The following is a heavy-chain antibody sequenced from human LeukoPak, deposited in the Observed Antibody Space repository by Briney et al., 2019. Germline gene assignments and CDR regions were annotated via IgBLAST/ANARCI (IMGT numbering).Heavy chain of an antibody. CDR3: ARERSLITMVRGVKTFDP. CDR1: GGSFSGYY. D-gene: IGHD3-10*01. J-gene: IGHJ5*02. Sequence: SETLSLTCAVYGGSFSGYYWSWIRQPPGKGLEWIGEINHSGSTNYNPSLKSRVTIPVDMSKNQFSLKLNSVTATDTAVYYCARERSLITMVRGVKTFDPWGQGTLVTVSS. V-gene: IGHV4-34*01. CDR2: INHSGST.